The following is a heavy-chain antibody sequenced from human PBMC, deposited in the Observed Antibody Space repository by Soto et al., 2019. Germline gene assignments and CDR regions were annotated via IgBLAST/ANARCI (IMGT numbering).Heavy chain of an antibody. Sequence: PGGSLRLSCAASGFTFSGYSMNWVRQAPGKGLEWVSYISSSSSTIYYADSVKGRFTISRDNAKNSLYLQMNSLRAEDTAVYYYARGLDGYFDYWGQGTLVTVSS. V-gene: IGHV3-48*01. CDR1: GFTFSGYS. CDR2: ISSSSSTI. D-gene: IGHD2-8*01. CDR3: ARGLDGYFDY. J-gene: IGHJ4*02.